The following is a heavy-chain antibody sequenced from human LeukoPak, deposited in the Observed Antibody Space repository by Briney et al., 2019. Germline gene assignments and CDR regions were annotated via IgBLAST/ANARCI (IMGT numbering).Heavy chain of an antibody. CDR3: ARDRSYGLGATFDY. J-gene: IGHJ4*02. D-gene: IGHD1-26*01. V-gene: IGHV3-53*01. Sequence: GGSLRLSCAASGFTVSSNYMSWVRQAPGKGLEWVSDIYSGGRTYYADPVKGRFTISRDNSKNTLYLQMNSMRAEDTAVYYCARDRSYGLGATFDYWGQGTLVTVSS. CDR1: GFTVSSNY. CDR2: IYSGGRT.